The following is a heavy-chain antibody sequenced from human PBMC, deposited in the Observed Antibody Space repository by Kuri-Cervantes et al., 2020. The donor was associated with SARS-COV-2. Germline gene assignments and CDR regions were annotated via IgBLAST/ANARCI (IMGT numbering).Heavy chain of an antibody. Sequence: GESLKISCAASGFTFSSYAMSWVRQAPGKGLEWVSAISGSDGSTYYADSVKGRFTIPRDNSKNTLYLQMDSLRAEDTAVYYCAKVQQLGSSWYWFDPWGQGTLVTVSS. J-gene: IGHJ5*02. CDR3: AKVQQLGSSWYWFDP. D-gene: IGHD6-13*01. CDR2: ISGSDGST. CDR1: GFTFSSYA. V-gene: IGHV3-23*01.